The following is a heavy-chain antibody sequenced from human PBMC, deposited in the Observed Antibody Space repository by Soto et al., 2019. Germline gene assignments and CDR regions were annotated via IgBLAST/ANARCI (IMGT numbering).Heavy chain of an antibody. CDR2: IYSGGST. Sequence: EVQLVESGGGLVQPGGSLRLSCAASGFTVSSNYMSWVRQAPGKGLEWVSVIYSGGSTYYADSVKGRFTISRDNSKNTLYLQMNSLRAEDTVVYYCASQGFFAWFLTWSFDLGGRGTLVTVSS. J-gene: IGHJ2*01. V-gene: IGHV3-66*04. CDR1: GFTVSSNY. CDR3: ASQGFFAWFLTWSFDL. D-gene: IGHD3-9*01.